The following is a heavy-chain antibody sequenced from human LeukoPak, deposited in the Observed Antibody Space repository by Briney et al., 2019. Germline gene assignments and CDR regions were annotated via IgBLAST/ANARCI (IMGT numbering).Heavy chain of an antibody. CDR3: ARELHNWFDP. V-gene: IGHV1-69*05. Sequence: GASVKVSCKASGGTFSSCAISWVRQAPGQGLEWMGGIIPIFGTANYAQKFQGRVTITRDESTSTTYMELSSLRSEDTAVYYCARELHNWFDPWGQGTLVTVSS. CDR1: GGTFSSCA. J-gene: IGHJ5*02. CDR2: IIPIFGTA.